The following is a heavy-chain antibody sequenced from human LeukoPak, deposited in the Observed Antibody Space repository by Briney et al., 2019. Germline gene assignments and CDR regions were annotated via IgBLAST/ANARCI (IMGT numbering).Heavy chain of an antibody. CDR1: GGSISSSSYY. V-gene: IGHV4-39*01. CDR2: IYYSGST. Sequence: PSETLSLTCTVSGGSISSSSYYWGWIRQPPGKGLEWIGSIYYSGSTYYNPSLKSRVTISVDTSKNQFSLKLSSVTVADTAVYSCARHGRDYDILTGYTVPSYFDYWGQGTLVTVSS. D-gene: IGHD3-9*01. CDR3: ARHGRDYDILTGYTVPSYFDY. J-gene: IGHJ4*02.